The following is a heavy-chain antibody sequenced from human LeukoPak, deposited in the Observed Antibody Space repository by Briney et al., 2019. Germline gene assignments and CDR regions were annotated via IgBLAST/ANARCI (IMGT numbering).Heavy chain of an antibody. Sequence: GGSLRLSCAASGXTVSSNYMSWVRQAPGKGLEWVSVIYSGGSTYYADSVRGRFTISRDNSKNTLYLQMNSLRAEDTAVYYCAWNDYSNNEYFQHWGQGTLVTVSS. CDR3: AWNDYSNNEYFQH. CDR1: GXTVSSNY. D-gene: IGHD4-11*01. CDR2: IYSGGST. J-gene: IGHJ1*01. V-gene: IGHV3-66*01.